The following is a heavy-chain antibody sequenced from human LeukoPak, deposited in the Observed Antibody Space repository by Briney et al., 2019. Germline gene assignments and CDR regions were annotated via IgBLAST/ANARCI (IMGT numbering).Heavy chain of an antibody. CDR2: IHYSGTT. J-gene: IGHJ4*02. Sequence: SETPSLTCTVSGGSISSYYWSWIRQPPGKGLEWIGYIHYSGTTNYNPSLKSRVTISVDTSKNQFSLKLSSVTAADTAVYYCARGVYIAAAQYGYWGQGTLVTVSS. V-gene: IGHV4-59*01. CDR3: ARGVYIAAAQYGY. CDR1: GGSISSYY. D-gene: IGHD6-13*01.